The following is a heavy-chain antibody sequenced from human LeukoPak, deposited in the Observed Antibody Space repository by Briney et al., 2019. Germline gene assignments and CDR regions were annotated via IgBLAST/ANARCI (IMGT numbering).Heavy chain of an antibody. J-gene: IGHJ4*02. CDR1: GFTFSSYA. D-gene: IGHD5-24*01. CDR3: ARAGRDGYKIGSFDY. CDR2: INSDGSST. V-gene: IGHV3-74*01. Sequence: GGSLRLSCAASGFTFSSYAMSWVRQAPGKGLVWVSRINSDGSSTSYADSVKGRFTISRDNAKNTLYLQMNSLRAEDTAVYYCARAGRDGYKIGSFDYWGQGTLVTVSS.